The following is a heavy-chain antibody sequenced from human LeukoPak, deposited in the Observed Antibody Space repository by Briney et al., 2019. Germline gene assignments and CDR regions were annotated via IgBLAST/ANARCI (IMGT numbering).Heavy chain of an antibody. V-gene: IGHV3-21*01. J-gene: IGHJ3*02. CDR2: ISSSSSYI. Sequence: GGSLRLSCAASGFTFSSYSMNWVRQAPGKGLEWVSSISSSSSYIYYADSVRGRFTISRDNAKNSLYLQMNSLRAEDTAVYYCARDREYYDSSGYLEVGAFDIWGQGTMVTVSS. CDR1: GFTFSSYS. D-gene: IGHD3-22*01. CDR3: ARDREYYDSSGYLEVGAFDI.